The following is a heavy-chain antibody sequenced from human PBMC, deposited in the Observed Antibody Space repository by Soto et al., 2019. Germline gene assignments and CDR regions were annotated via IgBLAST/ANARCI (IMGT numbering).Heavy chain of an antibody. CDR3: AREFTIFGVVTQSFDY. V-gene: IGHV3-21*01. Sequence: GSLRLSCAASGFTFSSYSMNWVRQAPGKGLEWVSSISSSSSYIYYADSVKGRFTISRDNAKNSLYLQMNSLRAEDTAVYYCAREFTIFGVVTQSFDYWGQGTLVTVSS. CDR2: ISSSSSYI. CDR1: GFTFSSYS. D-gene: IGHD3-3*01. J-gene: IGHJ4*02.